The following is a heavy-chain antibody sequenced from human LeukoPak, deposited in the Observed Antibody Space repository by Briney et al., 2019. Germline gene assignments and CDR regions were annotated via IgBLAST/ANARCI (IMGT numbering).Heavy chain of an antibody. V-gene: IGHV4-39*07. Sequence: SETLSLTCTVSGGSISSSSYYWGWIRQPPGKGLEWIGSIYYSGSTYYNPSLKSRVTISVDTSKNQFSLKLSSVTAADTAVYYCARDDFWSGYYIGISYYYMDVWGKGTTVTVSS. D-gene: IGHD3-3*01. CDR3: ARDDFWSGYYIGISYYYMDV. CDR2: IYYSGST. J-gene: IGHJ6*03. CDR1: GGSISSSSYY.